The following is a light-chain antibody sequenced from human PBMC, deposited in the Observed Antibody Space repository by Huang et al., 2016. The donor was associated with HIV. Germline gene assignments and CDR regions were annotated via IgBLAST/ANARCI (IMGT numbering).Light chain of an antibody. Sequence: EIVMTQSPATLSVSPGERVTLSCRASQAISGNLAWYKQKPGQAPTGLIYGASTRATGVPARFVASGSGTDFSLTINNLQSEDFAVYYCQQYNDWPSITFGQGTRLEIK. J-gene: IGKJ5*01. CDR3: QQYNDWPSIT. V-gene: IGKV3-15*01. CDR2: GAS. CDR1: QAISGN.